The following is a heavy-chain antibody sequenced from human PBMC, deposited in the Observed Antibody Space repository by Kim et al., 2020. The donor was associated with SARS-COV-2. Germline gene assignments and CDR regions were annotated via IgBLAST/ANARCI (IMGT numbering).Heavy chain of an antibody. CDR2: VCSGGSS. J-gene: IGHJ4*02. CDR1: GGSISSSGYC. Sequence: SETLSLTCSVSGGSISSSGYCWDWIRQSPGKGLEWIGTVCSGGSSYYSPSLKSRATISMDTSKNQFSLELSFVTAADTGIYFCARHVGSSSWLDYWGQGTLFTVS. D-gene: IGHD6-13*01. V-gene: IGHV4-39*01. CDR3: ARHVGSSSWLDY.